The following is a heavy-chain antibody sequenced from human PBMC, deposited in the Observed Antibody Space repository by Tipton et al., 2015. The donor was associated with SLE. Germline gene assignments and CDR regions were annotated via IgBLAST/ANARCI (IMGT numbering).Heavy chain of an antibody. J-gene: IGHJ4*02. CDR1: GFMFSDYY. Sequence: LRLSCAASGFMFSDYYMSWIRQAPGKGLEWIGSIYHRGSTYYSPSLKSRLTISVDTSNNQFSLHLSSVTAADTAVYYCATSTIAAFKFDYWGQGALVTVSS. CDR2: IYHRGST. V-gene: IGHV4-38-2*01. D-gene: IGHD6-6*01. CDR3: ATSTIAAFKFDY.